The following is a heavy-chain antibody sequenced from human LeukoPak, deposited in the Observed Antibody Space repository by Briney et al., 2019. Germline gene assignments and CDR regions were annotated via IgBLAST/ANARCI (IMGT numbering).Heavy chain of an antibody. CDR3: ASSPHTAMGYYFDY. V-gene: IGHV3-66*01. CDR1: GFTVSSNY. J-gene: IGHJ4*02. Sequence: GGSLRLSCAASGFTVSSNYMSWVRQAPGKGLEWVSVIYSGGSTYYADSVKGRFTISRDNSKNTLYLQMNSLRAEDTAVYYCASSPHTAMGYYFDYWGQGTLVTVSS. CDR2: IYSGGST. D-gene: IGHD5-18*01.